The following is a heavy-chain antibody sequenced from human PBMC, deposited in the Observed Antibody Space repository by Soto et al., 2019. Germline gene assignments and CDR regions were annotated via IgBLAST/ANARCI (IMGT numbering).Heavy chain of an antibody. V-gene: IGHV3-30*18. CDR3: AKDSMGDYYGMDV. CDR2: IAFDGSKK. CDR1: GFTFSSFV. Sequence: PGGSLRLSCDASGFTFSSFVMHWVRQAPGKGLEWVAVIAFDGSKKYYADSVKGRFIISRDNSKNTLFLQMNSLRAEDTAVYYCAKDSMGDYYGMDVWGQGTTVTVSS. J-gene: IGHJ6*02. D-gene: IGHD1-26*01.